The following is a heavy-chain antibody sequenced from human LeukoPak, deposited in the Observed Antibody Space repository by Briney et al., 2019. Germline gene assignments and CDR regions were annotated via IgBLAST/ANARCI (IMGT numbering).Heavy chain of an antibody. V-gene: IGHV1-69*13. J-gene: IGHJ6*03. Sequence: ASVKVSCKASGYTFTGYYMHWVRQAPGQGLEWMGGIIPIFGTANYAQKFQGRVTITADESTSTAYMELSSLRSEDTAVYYCARDRSYCSSTSCPHMDVWGKGTTVTISS. CDR3: ARDRSYCSSTSCPHMDV. D-gene: IGHD2-2*01. CDR2: IIPIFGTA. CDR1: GYTFTGYY.